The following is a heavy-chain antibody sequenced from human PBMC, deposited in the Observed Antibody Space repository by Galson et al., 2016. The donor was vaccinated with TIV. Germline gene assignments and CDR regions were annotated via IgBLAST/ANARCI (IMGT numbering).Heavy chain of an antibody. J-gene: IGHJ4*02. Sequence: SLRLSCAASGFTFSTDAMHWVRQAPGKGLEWVADISYDGNNKYYADSVKGRFTISRDNSKTTLDLQMSSLRAEDTAVYYCARQTGCGGDCYYFDFWGQGTLVTCSS. D-gene: IGHD2-21*02. CDR1: GFTFSTDA. CDR2: ISYDGNNK. V-gene: IGHV3-30*15. CDR3: ARQTGCGGDCYYFDF.